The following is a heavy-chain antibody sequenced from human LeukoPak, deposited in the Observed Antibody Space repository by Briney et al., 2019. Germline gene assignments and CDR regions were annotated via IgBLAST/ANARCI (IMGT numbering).Heavy chain of an antibody. CDR2: ISYDGSNK. CDR1: GFTFSSYG. V-gene: IGHV3-30*03. Sequence: TGGSLRLSCAASGFTFSSYGMHWVRQAPGKGLEWVAVISYDGSNKYYADSVKGRFTISRDNSKNTLYLQMNSLRDEDTAVYYCAGSPTYFDYWGQGTLVTVSS. J-gene: IGHJ4*02. CDR3: AGSPTYFDY.